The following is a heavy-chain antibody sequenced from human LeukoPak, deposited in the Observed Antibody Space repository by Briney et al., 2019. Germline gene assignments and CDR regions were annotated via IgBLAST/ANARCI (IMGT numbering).Heavy chain of an antibody. Sequence: PGGSLRLSCAASGFTFYNYAMSWVRQAPGRGLEWVSGISGSGGSTFYAEPVKGRFTISRDNSKLYLQMNSLRAEDTAVYYCAKRGVQQWLVDWYFDYWGQGTLVTVSS. CDR2: ISGSGGST. CDR1: GFTFYNYA. J-gene: IGHJ4*02. D-gene: IGHD6-19*01. CDR3: AKRGVQQWLVDWYFDY. V-gene: IGHV3-23*01.